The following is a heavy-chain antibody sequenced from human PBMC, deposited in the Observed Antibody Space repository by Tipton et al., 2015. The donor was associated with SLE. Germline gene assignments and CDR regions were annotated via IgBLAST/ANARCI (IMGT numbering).Heavy chain of an antibody. D-gene: IGHD2-15*01. Sequence: GSLRLSCAASGFMFSSYAMRWVRQAPGKGLEWVSVISGGGDSTSYADSVRGRFTVSRDNSKNTLYLQMDSLRGDDTAVYYCVPRQVDFDHWGQGTLVSVSS. V-gene: IGHV3-23*01. CDR1: GFMFSSYA. CDR3: VPRQVDFDH. J-gene: IGHJ4*02. CDR2: ISGGGDST.